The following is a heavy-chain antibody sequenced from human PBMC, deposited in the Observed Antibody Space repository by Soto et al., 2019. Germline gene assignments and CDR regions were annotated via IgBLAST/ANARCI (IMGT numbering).Heavy chain of an antibody. Sequence: QLQESGPGLVKPSQTLSLTCTVSDASINNNDYYWSWIRQTPGKGLEWIGYVYYSGTTDYIPSLKSRLSMSIDKSQNQFTLKPNSVTAADTATYYCARMSYFYDKWYFDLWGRGTLVTVSS. CDR1: DASINNNDYY. D-gene: IGHD3-22*01. J-gene: IGHJ2*01. V-gene: IGHV4-30-4*01. CDR3: ARMSYFYDKWYFDL. CDR2: VYYSGTT.